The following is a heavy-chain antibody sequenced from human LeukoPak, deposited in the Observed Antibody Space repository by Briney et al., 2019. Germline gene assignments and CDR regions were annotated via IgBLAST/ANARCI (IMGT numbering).Heavy chain of an antibody. D-gene: IGHD6-13*01. CDR2: TSYDGSNK. J-gene: IGHJ5*02. V-gene: IGHV3-30-3*01. Sequence: GGSLRLSCAASGFTFDDYAMHWVRQAPGKGLEWVAVTSYDGSNKYYADSVKGRFTISRDNSKNTLYLQMNSLRAEDTAVYYCARGIAAASFDPWGQGTLVTVSS. CDR3: ARGIAAASFDP. CDR1: GFTFDDYA.